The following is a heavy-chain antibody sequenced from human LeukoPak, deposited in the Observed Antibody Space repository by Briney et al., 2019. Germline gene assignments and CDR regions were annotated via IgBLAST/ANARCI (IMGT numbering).Heavy chain of an antibody. J-gene: IGHJ4*02. CDR2: ISSNGGST. CDR1: GFTFSSYA. D-gene: IGHD3-10*01. CDR3: VKRAMVRPPPFDY. V-gene: IGHV3-64D*06. Sequence: GGSLRLSCSASGFTFSSYAMHWVRQAPGKGLEYVSAISSNGGSTYYADSVKGRFTISRDNSKNTLYLQMSSLRAEDTAVYYCVKRAMVRPPPFDYWGQGTLVTVSS.